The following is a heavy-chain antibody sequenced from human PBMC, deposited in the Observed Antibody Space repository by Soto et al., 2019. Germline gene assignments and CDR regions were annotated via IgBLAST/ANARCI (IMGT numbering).Heavy chain of an antibody. J-gene: IGHJ4*02. CDR2: ISYDGSNK. CDR3: ANSPELLEGHFAY. D-gene: IGHD3-10*01. Sequence: GGSLRLSCAASGFTFSSDGMHWVRQAPGKGLEWVSVISYDGSNKYYADSVKGRFTISRDNSKNTLYLQMNSLRAEDTAVYYCANSPELLEGHFAYSGRGTLVPFSS. V-gene: IGHV3-30*18. CDR1: GFTFSSDG.